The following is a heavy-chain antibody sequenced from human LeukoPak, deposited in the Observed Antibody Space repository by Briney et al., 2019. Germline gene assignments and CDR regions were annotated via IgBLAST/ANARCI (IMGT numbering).Heavy chain of an antibody. V-gene: IGHV3-30*04. CDR1: GFTFSSYA. CDR2: ISYDGSNK. D-gene: IGHD4-17*01. CDR3: ARDRAYGDYRDAFDI. J-gene: IGHJ3*02. Sequence: GGSLRLSCAASGFTFSSYAMHWVRQAPGKGLEWVAVISYDGSNKYYADSVKGRFTISRDNSKNTLYLQMHSLRAEDTAVYYCARDRAYGDYRDAFDIWGQGTMVTVSS.